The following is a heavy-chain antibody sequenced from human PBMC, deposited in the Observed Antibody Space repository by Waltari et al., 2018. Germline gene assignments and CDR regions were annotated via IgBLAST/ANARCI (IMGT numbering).Heavy chain of an antibody. D-gene: IGHD3-16*01. Sequence: QEQLQQWGAGLLKPSETLSLHCVVSAESFSAYYWSWLRQTPGKGLEWIGERSHTGVTNYNPSLKSRATIFVDASRNQISLNLSAVTAADTAVYDCARLIKLNYHYGMDVWGPGTTVAGSS. V-gene: IGHV4-34*02. CDR1: AESFSAYY. CDR2: RSHTGVT. CDR3: ARLIKLNYHYGMDV. J-gene: IGHJ6*02.